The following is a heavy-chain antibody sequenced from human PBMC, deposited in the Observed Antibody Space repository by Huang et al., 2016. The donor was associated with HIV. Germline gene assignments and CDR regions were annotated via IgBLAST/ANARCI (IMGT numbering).Heavy chain of an antibody. J-gene: IGHJ3*02. CDR1: GGSISSHY. D-gene: IGHD3-16*02. CDR2: MYYSGST. V-gene: IGHV4-59*11. Sequence: QVQLQASGPGLVKPSETLSLTCTVSGGSISSHYWSWIRQPPGKGLEWIGSMYYSGSTKYNPSLKSRVTISLDTSKKQLSLKLSSVTAADTAVYYCARDEYVWGSYRDAFDIWGQGTMVTVSS. CDR3: ARDEYVWGSYRDAFDI.